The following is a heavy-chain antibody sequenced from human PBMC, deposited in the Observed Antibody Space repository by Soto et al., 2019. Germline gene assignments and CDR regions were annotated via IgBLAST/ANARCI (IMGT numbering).Heavy chain of an antibody. CDR2: ISAYNGNT. Sequence: QVQLVQSGAEVKKPGASVKVSCKASGYTFTSFGISWVRQAPGQGLEWRGWISAYNGNTNYAENLQGRVTMTTDTATSTASMELSSLRSDDTDVYYCARDHRGGIAAFDIWGQATMVTVSS. CDR1: GYTFTSFG. CDR3: ARDHRGGIAAFDI. V-gene: IGHV1-18*01. J-gene: IGHJ3*02. D-gene: IGHD2-15*01.